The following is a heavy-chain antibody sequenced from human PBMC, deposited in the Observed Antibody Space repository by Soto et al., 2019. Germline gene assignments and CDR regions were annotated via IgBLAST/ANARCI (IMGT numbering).Heavy chain of an antibody. Sequence: EVLLVGSGGGLVQPGGSLKLSCAASGFVFKDSSIHWVRQASGKGLEWIGRIRDRAYNYATVYAASVKGRFTISTDDSNNRAYLEMNGLETEDTAIYYCTRLISAAQDYWGQGTLVTVSS. V-gene: IGHV3-73*01. D-gene: IGHD3-22*01. CDR1: GFVFKDSS. CDR2: IRDRAYNYAT. CDR3: TRLISAAQDY. J-gene: IGHJ4*02.